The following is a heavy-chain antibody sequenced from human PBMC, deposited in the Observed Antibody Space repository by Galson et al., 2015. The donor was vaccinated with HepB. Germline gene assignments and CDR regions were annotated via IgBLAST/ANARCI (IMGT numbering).Heavy chain of an antibody. CDR2: IWYDGSNK. Sequence: SLRLSCAASGFTFSSYGMHWVRQAPGKGLEWVAVIWYDGSNKYYADSVKGRFTISRDNSKNTLYLQMNSLRAEDTAVYYCARDRVTMVRGLDAFDIWGQGTMVTVSS. D-gene: IGHD3-10*01. CDR1: GFTFSSYG. V-gene: IGHV3-33*01. CDR3: ARDRVTMVRGLDAFDI. J-gene: IGHJ3*02.